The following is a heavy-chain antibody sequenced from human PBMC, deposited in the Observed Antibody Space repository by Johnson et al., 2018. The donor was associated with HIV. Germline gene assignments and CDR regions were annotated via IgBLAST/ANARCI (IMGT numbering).Heavy chain of an antibody. V-gene: IGHV3-11*04. CDR3: ARDRAEAYYYDSSGRKSGFDI. J-gene: IGHJ3*02. Sequence: QVQLVESGGDLVKPGGSLRLSCAASGFTFSDYYMTWIRLAPGKGLEWVSYISSSGSIINYADSMKGRFTISRDNARKSLYLQMNSLRADDTAVYYCARDRAEAYYYDSSGRKSGFDIWGQGTMVTVSS. D-gene: IGHD3-22*01. CDR2: ISSSGSII. CDR1: GFTFSDYY.